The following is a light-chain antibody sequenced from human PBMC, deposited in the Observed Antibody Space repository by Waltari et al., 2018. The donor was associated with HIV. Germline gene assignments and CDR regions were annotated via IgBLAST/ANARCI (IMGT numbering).Light chain of an antibody. CDR2: DNN. Sequence: QSVLTQPPSVSAAPGQKVTISCSGSSSNIGNNYVSWYQQLPGTTPKLLIYDNNKRPSGIPARFSGSKAGTSATLGITGLQTGDEADYYGGTWDSSLSAGGVFGGGTKLTVL. J-gene: IGLJ2*01. CDR3: GTWDSSLSAGGV. V-gene: IGLV1-51*01. CDR1: SSNIGNNY.